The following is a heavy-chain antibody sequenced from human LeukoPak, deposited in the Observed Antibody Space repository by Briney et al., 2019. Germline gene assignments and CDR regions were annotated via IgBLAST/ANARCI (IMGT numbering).Heavy chain of an antibody. V-gene: IGHV3-7*01. CDR3: ARDDYGDSASDY. CDR2: IKQDGSEK. CDR1: GFTVNSNY. Sequence: GGSLRLSCAASGFTVNSNYMSWVRQAPGKGLEWVANIKQDGSEKYYVDSVKGRFTISRDNAKNSLYLQMNSLRAEDTAVYYCARDDYGDSASDYWGQGTLVTVSS. J-gene: IGHJ4*02. D-gene: IGHD4-17*01.